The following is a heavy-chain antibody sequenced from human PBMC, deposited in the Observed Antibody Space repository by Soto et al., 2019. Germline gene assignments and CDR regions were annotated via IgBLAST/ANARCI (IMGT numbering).Heavy chain of an antibody. CDR3: ARDGFIAPFEVAFDY. D-gene: IGHD6-13*01. V-gene: IGHV1-24*01. Sequence: ASVKVSCKVSGYTLTELSMHWVRQAPGKGLEWMGGFDPEDGETIYAQKLQGGVTMTEDTSTNTAYMELSSLRSEDTAMYYCARDGFIAPFEVAFDYWGQGTLVTVSS. J-gene: IGHJ4*02. CDR2: FDPEDGET. CDR1: GYTLTELS.